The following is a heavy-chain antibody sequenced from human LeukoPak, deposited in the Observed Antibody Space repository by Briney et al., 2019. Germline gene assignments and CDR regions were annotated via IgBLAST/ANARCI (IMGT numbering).Heavy chain of an antibody. D-gene: IGHD3-3*01. Sequence: GGSLRLSCAASGFTFSSYAMSWVRKAPGKGLEWVSAISGSGGSTYYADSVKGRFTISRDNSKNTLYLQMNSLRAEDTAVYYCAEGRVLEWLLGYWGQGTLVTVSS. CDR2: ISGSGGST. CDR1: GFTFSSYA. CDR3: AEGRVLEWLLGY. V-gene: IGHV3-23*01. J-gene: IGHJ4*02.